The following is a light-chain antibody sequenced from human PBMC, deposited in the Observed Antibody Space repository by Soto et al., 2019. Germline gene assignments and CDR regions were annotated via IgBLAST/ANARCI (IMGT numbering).Light chain of an antibody. CDR1: PSISSY. CDR3: QQSYLTPLT. CDR2: AAS. J-gene: IGKJ4*01. V-gene: IGKV1-39*01. Sequence: IQMTQSPSSLSASVGDRVTITCRASPSISSYLNWYQQKPGKAPKLLIYAASSLQSGVPSRFSGSGSGTDFTLSISSLQREDFATYYCQQSYLTPLTFGGGTKVEIK.